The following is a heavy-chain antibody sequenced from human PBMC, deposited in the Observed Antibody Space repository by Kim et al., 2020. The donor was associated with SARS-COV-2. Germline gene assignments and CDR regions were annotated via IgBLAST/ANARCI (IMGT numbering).Heavy chain of an antibody. D-gene: IGHD3-22*01. Sequence: GGSLRLSCAASGFTVSSNYMSWVRQAPGKGLEWVSVIYSGGSTYYADSVKGRFTISRDNSKNTLYLQMNSLRAEDTAVYYCATQYYDSSGYYGYWGQGTLVTVSS. J-gene: IGHJ4*02. V-gene: IGHV3-53*01. CDR3: ATQYYDSSGYYGY. CDR2: IYSGGST. CDR1: GFTVSSNY.